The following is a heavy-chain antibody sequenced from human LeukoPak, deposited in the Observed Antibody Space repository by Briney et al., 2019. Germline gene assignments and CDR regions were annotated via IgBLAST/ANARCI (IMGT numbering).Heavy chain of an antibody. V-gene: IGHV3-30*02. Sequence: GGTLRLSCAVSGFTLSRYGMRWVRQAPGKRLKWEGFIWYDGSNKYNADNVKGGFTFNRDNEKKTLHLKMNSQTAEDTAVYYCAKVGIAARPGYYYFYMDVWGKGTTVTVSS. CDR2: IWYDGSNK. CDR3: AKVGIAARPGYYYFYMDV. J-gene: IGHJ6*03. D-gene: IGHD6-6*01. CDR1: GFTLSRYG.